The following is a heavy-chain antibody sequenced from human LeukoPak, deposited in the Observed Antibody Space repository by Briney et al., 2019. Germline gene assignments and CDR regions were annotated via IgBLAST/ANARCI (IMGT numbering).Heavy chain of an antibody. CDR1: GYTFTSDG. Sequence: ASVKVSCKASGYTFTSDGISWVRQAPGQGLEWMGWISAYNGNTNYAQKLQGRVTMTTDTSTSTAYMELRSLRSDDTDVYYCARDFCSSTSCYTFSWFDPWGQGTLVTVSS. D-gene: IGHD2-2*02. CDR3: ARDFCSSTSCYTFSWFDP. CDR2: ISAYNGNT. V-gene: IGHV1-18*01. J-gene: IGHJ5*02.